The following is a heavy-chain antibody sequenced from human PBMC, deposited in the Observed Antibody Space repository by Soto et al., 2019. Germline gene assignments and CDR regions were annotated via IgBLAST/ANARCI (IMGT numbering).Heavy chain of an antibody. CDR1: GFTVSSNY. Sequence: GESLKISCAASGFTVSSNYMSWVRQAPGKGLEWVSVIYSGGSTYYADSVKGRFTISRDNSKNTLYLQMNSLRAEDTAVYYCASQYDYVWGSYRGDFQHWGQGTLVTVSS. D-gene: IGHD3-16*01. CDR2: IYSGGST. CDR3: ASQYDYVWGSYRGDFQH. V-gene: IGHV3-53*01. J-gene: IGHJ1*01.